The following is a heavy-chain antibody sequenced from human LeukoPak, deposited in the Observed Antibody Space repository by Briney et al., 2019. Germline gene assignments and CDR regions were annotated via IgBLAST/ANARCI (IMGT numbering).Heavy chain of an antibody. CDR3: ARLYYDFLTAYYTFDY. J-gene: IGHJ4*02. Sequence: PGGSLRLSCAASGFTFSSYWMHWVRQAPGKGLVWVSRINSDGSSTSYADSVKGRFTISRDNAKNSLYLQMNSLRAEDTAVYYCARLYYDFLTAYYTFDYWGQGALVTVSS. CDR2: INSDGSST. V-gene: IGHV3-74*01. CDR1: GFTFSSYW. D-gene: IGHD3-9*01.